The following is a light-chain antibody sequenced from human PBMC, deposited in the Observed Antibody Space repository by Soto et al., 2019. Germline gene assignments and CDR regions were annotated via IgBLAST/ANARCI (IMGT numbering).Light chain of an antibody. CDR3: QQYGSSPFA. CDR2: GAS. CDR1: QSVSSNY. Sequence: EIVLSQSPGTLSLSPGERATLSCRASQSVSSNYLACYQQKPGQAPRLLIYGASSRAAGIPARFSGSGSGTDFTLTISRLEPEDFAVYYCQQYGSSPFAFGQGTKVDIK. J-gene: IGKJ1*01. V-gene: IGKV3-20*01.